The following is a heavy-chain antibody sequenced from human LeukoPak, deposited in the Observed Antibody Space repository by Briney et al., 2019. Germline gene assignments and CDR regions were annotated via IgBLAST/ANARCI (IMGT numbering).Heavy chain of an antibody. CDR1: GLPFGLLP. J-gene: IGHJ4*02. CDR2: LGDSGTST. V-gene: IGHV3-23*01. CDR3: VKGNSGSYPAHRRFDY. Sequence: PGGSLSLFYASSGLPFGLLPTMWAREPSGRALEEGSSLGDSGTSTYYAVSGRGRFTICREKSKDTLYLKMNSVRVEDTAVYYCVKGNSGSYPAHRRFDYWGLGTLVTVSS. D-gene: IGHD1-26*01.